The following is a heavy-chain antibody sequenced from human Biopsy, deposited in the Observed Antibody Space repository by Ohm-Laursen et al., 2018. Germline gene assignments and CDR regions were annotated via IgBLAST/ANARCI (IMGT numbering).Heavy chain of an antibody. CDR2: FYSSGTT. V-gene: IGHV4-61*01. Sequence: SETLSLTCTVSDASASSGRYYWTWIRQPPRKPLEWIGYFYSSGTTRYNPSLESRLPISMDTSKNEVSLRLTSMTAADTAVYFCARAPADQYAARNYYSSHAFDMWGQGTKVTVSS. J-gene: IGHJ3*02. CDR1: DASASSGRYY. CDR3: ARAPADQYAARNYYSSHAFDM. D-gene: IGHD3-10*01.